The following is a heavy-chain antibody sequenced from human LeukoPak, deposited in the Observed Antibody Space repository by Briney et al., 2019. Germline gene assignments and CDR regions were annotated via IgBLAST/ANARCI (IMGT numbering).Heavy chain of an antibody. Sequence: SQTLSLTCTVSGGSISSGGYYWSWIRQHPGKGLEWIGYIYYSGSTYYNPSLKSRVTISVDTSKNQFSLKLSSVTAADTAVYYYARGGILPLDYWGQGTLVTVSS. J-gene: IGHJ4*02. V-gene: IGHV4-31*03. D-gene: IGHD2-15*01. CDR1: GGSISSGGYY. CDR2: IYYSGST. CDR3: ARGGILPLDY.